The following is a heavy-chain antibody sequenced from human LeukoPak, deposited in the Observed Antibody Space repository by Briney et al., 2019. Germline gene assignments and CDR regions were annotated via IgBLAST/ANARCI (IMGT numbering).Heavy chain of an antibody. V-gene: IGHV3-7*01. CDR2: IKQDGSDK. J-gene: IGHJ4*02. Sequence: PGGSLRLSCAASGFTFSSYAMSWVRQAPGKGLEWVANIKQDGSDKYYVDSVKGRFTISRDNAKNSLYLQMNSLRAEDTAVYYCARLPTFWGQGTLVTVSS. D-gene: IGHD3-16*01. CDR1: GFTFSSYA. CDR3: ARLPTF.